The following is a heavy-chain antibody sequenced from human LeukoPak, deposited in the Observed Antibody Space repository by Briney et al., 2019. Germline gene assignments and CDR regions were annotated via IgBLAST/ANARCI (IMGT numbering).Heavy chain of an antibody. D-gene: IGHD2-8*02. CDR2: ISHSGST. CDR3: AGHHPRNTVDF. V-gene: IGHV4-30-4*07. Sequence: SQTLSLTCAVSGGSISSGGYSWSWIRQPPGKGLEWIGYISHSGSTNYSPSLKSRVTISLDTSKNQFSLKLSSVTAADTAVYYCAGHHPRNTVDFWGQGTLVTVSS. CDR1: GGSISSGGYS. J-gene: IGHJ4*02.